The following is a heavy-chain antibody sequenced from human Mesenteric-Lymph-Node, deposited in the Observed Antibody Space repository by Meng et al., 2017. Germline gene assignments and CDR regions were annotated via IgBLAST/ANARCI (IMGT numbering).Heavy chain of an antibody. CDR1: GDTFTRYS. J-gene: IGHJ4*02. CDR3: ARDDTYGSLDY. Sequence: QGQLVQSGSDLKKPGASVRVSCKASGDTFTRYSTNWFRQAPGQGLEWMGWINTNTGNPTSAQGFTGRFLFSLDTSVSTAYLHILNLKAEDTAMYYCARDDTYGSLDYWGQGTLVTVSS. V-gene: IGHV7-4-1*01. D-gene: IGHD3-10*01. CDR2: INTNTGNP.